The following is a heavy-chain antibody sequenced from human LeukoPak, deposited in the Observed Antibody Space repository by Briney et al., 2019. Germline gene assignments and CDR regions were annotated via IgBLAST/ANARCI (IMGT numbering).Heavy chain of an antibody. CDR3: ARGRNVD. D-gene: IGHD1-1*01. V-gene: IGHV3-48*03. Sequence: GGSLRLSCAASGFTFSNYEMNWVRQVPGKGLEWVSYISRSGSTIYYADSVKGRFTISRDNAYKSLYLQMNSLRADDTAVYYCARGRNVDWGQGTLVTVSS. J-gene: IGHJ4*02. CDR1: GFTFSNYE. CDR2: ISRSGSTI.